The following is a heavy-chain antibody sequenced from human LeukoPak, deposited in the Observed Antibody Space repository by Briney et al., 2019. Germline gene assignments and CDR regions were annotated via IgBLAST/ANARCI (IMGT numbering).Heavy chain of an antibody. CDR2: IYTSGST. D-gene: IGHD6-13*01. J-gene: IGHJ4*02. CDR3: ASGGGTSWFDY. CDR1: GGSISSGSYY. Sequence: NPSETLSLTCTVSGGSISSGSYYWSWIRQPAGKGLEWIGRIYTSGSTNYNPFLKSRVTISVDTSKNQFSLKLSSVTAADTAVYYCASGGGTSWFDYWGQGTLVTVSS. V-gene: IGHV4-61*02.